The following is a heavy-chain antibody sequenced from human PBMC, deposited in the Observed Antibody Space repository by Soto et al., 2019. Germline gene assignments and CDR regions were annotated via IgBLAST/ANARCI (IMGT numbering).Heavy chain of an antibody. CDR1: GFSLSTSGVG. Sequence: QITLKESGPTLVKPTQTLTLTCTFSGFSLSTSGVGVGWIRQPPGKALEWLALIYWDDDKRYSPSLKSRLTIPKGTPKNQVVLTMTNLDPVDTATYYCATKTYYYDSSGYYYDYWGQGTLVTVSS. J-gene: IGHJ4*02. CDR2: IYWDDDK. V-gene: IGHV2-5*02. D-gene: IGHD3-22*01. CDR3: ATKTYYYDSSGYYYDY.